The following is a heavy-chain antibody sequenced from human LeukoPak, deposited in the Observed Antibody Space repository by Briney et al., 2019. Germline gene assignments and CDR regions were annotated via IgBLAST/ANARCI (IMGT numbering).Heavy chain of an antibody. Sequence: PGGSLRLSCAASGFTFSTYSMIWVRQGPGEGLEWVSYISSSSGTIYYADSVKGRFTISRDNAKDSMYLQMNGLTDEDTAVYYCARVRPGWYVDYWGQGTLVTVSS. D-gene: IGHD6-19*01. CDR2: ISSSSGTI. CDR3: ARVRPGWYVDY. J-gene: IGHJ4*02. CDR1: GFTFSTYS. V-gene: IGHV3-48*02.